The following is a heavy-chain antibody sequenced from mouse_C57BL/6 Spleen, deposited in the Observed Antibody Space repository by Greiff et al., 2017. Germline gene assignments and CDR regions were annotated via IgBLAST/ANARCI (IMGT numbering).Heavy chain of an antibody. D-gene: IGHD2-4*01. Sequence: QVQLQQSGAELARPGASVKLSCKASGYTFTSYGISWVKQRTGQGLEWIGEIYPRRGNTYYNEKFKGKATLTADKSSSTAYMELRSLTSEDSAVYFCARPFYYDYDEGYYAMDYWGQGTSVTVSS. V-gene: IGHV1-81*01. J-gene: IGHJ4*01. CDR1: GYTFTSYG. CDR3: ARPFYYDYDEGYYAMDY. CDR2: IYPRRGNT.